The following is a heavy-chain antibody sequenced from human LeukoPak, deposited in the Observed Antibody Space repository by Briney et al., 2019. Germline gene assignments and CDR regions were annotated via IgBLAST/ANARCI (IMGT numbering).Heavy chain of an antibody. V-gene: IGHV4-61*02. Sequence: SETLSLTCTVSGGSISSGSYYWSWIRQPAGKGLEWIGRIYTSGSTNYNPSLKSRVTISVDTSKNQFSLKLSSVTAADTAVYYCARANYYYYYMDVWGKGTTVTISS. CDR1: GGSISSGSYY. J-gene: IGHJ6*03. CDR2: IYTSGST. CDR3: ARANYYYYYMDV.